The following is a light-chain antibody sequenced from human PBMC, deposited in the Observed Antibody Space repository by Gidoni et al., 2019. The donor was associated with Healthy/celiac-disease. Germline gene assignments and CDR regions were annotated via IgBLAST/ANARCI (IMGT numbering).Light chain of an antibody. CDR3: QQSYGTLT. Sequence: DIQMTQSPSSLSASVGDRVTITCPASPSISSYLNWYQQKPGKATKLLIYAASSLQGGVPSRFSGSGSGTDFTLTISSLQPEDFATYYCQQSYGTLTFXPXTKVDIK. CDR1: PSISSY. CDR2: AAS. J-gene: IGKJ3*01. V-gene: IGKV1-39*01.